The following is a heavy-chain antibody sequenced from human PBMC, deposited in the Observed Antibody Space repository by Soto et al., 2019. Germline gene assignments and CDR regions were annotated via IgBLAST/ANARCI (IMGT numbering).Heavy chain of an antibody. D-gene: IGHD3-22*01. J-gene: IGHJ4*02. Sequence: EVQLVESGGGLVKPGGSLRLSCAASGFTFSSYSMNWVRQAPGKGLEWVSSISSSSSYIYYADSVKGRFTISRDNAKNSLDLQMNSLRAEDTAVYYCARDLYYYDSSGPPIDYWGQGTLVTVSS. CDR2: ISSSSSYI. CDR1: GFTFSSYS. V-gene: IGHV3-21*01. CDR3: ARDLYYYDSSGPPIDY.